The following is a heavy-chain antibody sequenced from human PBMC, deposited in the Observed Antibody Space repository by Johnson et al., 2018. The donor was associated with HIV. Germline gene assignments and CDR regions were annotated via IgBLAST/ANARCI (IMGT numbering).Heavy chain of an antibody. J-gene: IGHJ3*02. CDR2: IKSKTDGGTT. CDR3: ARDRIVGADYDAFDI. D-gene: IGHD1-26*01. Sequence: VQLVESGGGLIKPGGSLRLSCAASGFTFSNAWMSWVRQAPGKGLEWVARIKSKTDGGTTDYAAPVKGRFTISRDDSKNTLSLQMNSLRAEDTAVYHCARDRIVGADYDAFDIWGQGTMVTVSS. V-gene: IGHV3-15*01. CDR1: GFTFSNAW.